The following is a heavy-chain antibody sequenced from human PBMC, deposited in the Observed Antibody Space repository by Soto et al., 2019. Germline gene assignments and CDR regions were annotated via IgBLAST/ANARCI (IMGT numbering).Heavy chain of an antibody. D-gene: IGHD2-8*01. CDR1: GYTFTSYA. CDR2: INAGNGNT. J-gene: IGHJ5*02. CDR3: ARDGSAAGMVYGNWFDP. V-gene: IGHV1-3*01. Sequence: GASVKVSCKASGYTFTSYAMHLVRQAPGQRLEWMGWINAGNGNTKYSQKFQGRVTITRDTSASTAYMELSSLRSEDTAVYYCARDGSAAGMVYGNWFDPWGQGTLVTVSS.